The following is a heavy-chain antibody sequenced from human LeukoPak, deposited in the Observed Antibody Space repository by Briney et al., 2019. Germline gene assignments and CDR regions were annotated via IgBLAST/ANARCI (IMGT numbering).Heavy chain of an antibody. CDR3: ARDQGSYGSGSYLDY. CDR1: GFTFSSYW. V-gene: IGHV3-74*01. Sequence: PGGSLRLSCAASGFTFSSYWMNWVRQAPGKGLVWVSRIASDGSSTTYADSVKGRFSISRDNAKNTLYLQMNSLRAEDTAVYYCARDQGSYGSGSYLDYWGQGTLVTVSS. D-gene: IGHD3-10*01. CDR2: IASDGSST. J-gene: IGHJ4*02.